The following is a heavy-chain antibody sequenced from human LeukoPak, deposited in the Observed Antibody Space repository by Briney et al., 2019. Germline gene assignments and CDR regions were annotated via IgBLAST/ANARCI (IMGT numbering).Heavy chain of an antibody. J-gene: IGHJ4*02. Sequence: SETLSLTCTVSGGSISSGDYYWSWIRQPPGKGLEWIGYIYYSGSTYYNPSLKRRVTISVDTSKNQFSLKLSSVTAADTAVYYCASLQNGGYSNYAIGYWGQGTLVTVSS. V-gene: IGHV4-30-4*08. CDR2: IYYSGST. D-gene: IGHD4-11*01. CDR3: ASLQNGGYSNYAIGY. CDR1: GGSISSGDYY.